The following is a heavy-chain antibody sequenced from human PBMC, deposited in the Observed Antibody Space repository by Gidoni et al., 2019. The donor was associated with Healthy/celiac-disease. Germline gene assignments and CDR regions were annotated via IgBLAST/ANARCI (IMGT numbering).Heavy chain of an antibody. CDR3: ARGDYYDSSGAFDI. CDR2: IYYSGST. J-gene: IGHJ3*02. Sequence: QVQLQESGPGLVKPSETLSLTCTVSGGSISSYYWSWIRQPPGKGLVWIGYIYYSGSTNYNPSLKSRVTISVDTSKNQFSLKLSVTAADTAVYYCARGDYYDSSGAFDIWGQGTMVTVSS. CDR1: GGSISSYY. D-gene: IGHD3-22*01. V-gene: IGHV4-59*01.